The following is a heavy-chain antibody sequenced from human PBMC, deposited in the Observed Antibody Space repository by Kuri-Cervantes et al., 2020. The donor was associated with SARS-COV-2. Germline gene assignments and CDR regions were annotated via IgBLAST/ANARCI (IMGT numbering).Heavy chain of an antibody. D-gene: IGHD3-10*01. J-gene: IGHJ6*02. CDR2: ISAYNGNT. V-gene: IGHV1-18*01. Sequence: ASVKVSCKASGYTFTSYGISWVRQAPGQGLEWMGWISAYNGNTNYAQKLQGRVTMTTDTSTSTAYMELRSLRSDDTAVYYCARGYYYGSGSYYQGSRSPPHHYYYYGMDVWGQGTTVTVSS. CDR1: GYTFTSYG. CDR3: ARGYYYGSGSYYQGSRSPPHHYYYYGMDV.